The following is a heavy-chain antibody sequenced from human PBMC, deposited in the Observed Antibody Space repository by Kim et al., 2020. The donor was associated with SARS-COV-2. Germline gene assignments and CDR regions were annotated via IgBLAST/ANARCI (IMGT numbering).Heavy chain of an antibody. CDR3: ARSLSSGWYSFDY. CDR2: TGTADDT. Sequence: GGSLRLSCAASGFTFSSYDIHWVRQATGKGLEWVSATGTADDTYYADPVKGRFSISRDNARTSVYLQMNSLRGGDTAVYYCARSLSSGWYSFDYWGQGTLVTVSS. J-gene: IGHJ4*02. CDR1: GFTFSSYD. D-gene: IGHD6-19*01. V-gene: IGHV3-13*01.